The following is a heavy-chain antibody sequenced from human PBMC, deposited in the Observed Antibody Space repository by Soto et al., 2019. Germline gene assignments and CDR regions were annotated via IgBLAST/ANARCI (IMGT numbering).Heavy chain of an antibody. D-gene: IGHD2-15*01. Sequence: GGSLRHYCEASGFTFSGFDMHWFRQPTGKGLEWVSTIGTAGDTYYAVSVKGRFTISRDNAKNSLSLQMNSLRAGDTAVYFCARGQEVGAHFFDSWGQGTQVTVSS. CDR1: GFTFSGFD. CDR2: IGTAGDT. J-gene: IGHJ4*02. V-gene: IGHV3-13*01. CDR3: ARGQEVGAHFFDS.